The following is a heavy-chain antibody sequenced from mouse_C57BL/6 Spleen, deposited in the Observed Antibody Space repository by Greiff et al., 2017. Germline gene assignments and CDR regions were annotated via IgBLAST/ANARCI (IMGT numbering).Heavy chain of an antibody. V-gene: IGHV5-4*01. Sequence: EVMLVESGGGLVKPGGSLKLSCAASGFTFSSYAMSWVRQTPEKRLEWVATISDGGSYTYYPDNVKGRFTISRDNAKNNLYLQMSHLKSEDTAMYYCARDGDDYDGWFAYWGQGTLVTVSA. J-gene: IGHJ3*01. CDR3: ARDGDDYDGWFAY. CDR2: ISDGGSYT. CDR1: GFTFSSYA. D-gene: IGHD2-4*01.